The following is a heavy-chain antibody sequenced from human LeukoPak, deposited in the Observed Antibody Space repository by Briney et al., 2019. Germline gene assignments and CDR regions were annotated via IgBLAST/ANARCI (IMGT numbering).Heavy chain of an antibody. Sequence: SGESLKISCKGSGYRFPNYWIGWVRQMPGKALEWMGIIYPGDSHTRYSPSFQDQVTISVDKSISTAYLQWSSLKASDTAMYYCARGPYAYTSSATLGSYNWFDPWGQGSLVTVSS. CDR2: IYPGDSHT. CDR1: GYRFPNYW. CDR3: ARGPYAYTSSATLGSYNWFDP. D-gene: IGHD2-2*02. J-gene: IGHJ5*02. V-gene: IGHV5-51*01.